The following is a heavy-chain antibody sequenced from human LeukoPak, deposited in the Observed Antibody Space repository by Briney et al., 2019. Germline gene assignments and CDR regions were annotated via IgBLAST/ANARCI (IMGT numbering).Heavy chain of an antibody. D-gene: IGHD6-19*01. Sequence: SETLSLTCAVYGGSFSGYYWSWIRQPPGKGLEWIGEINHSGSTNYNPSLKSRVTISVDTSKNQFSLKLSSVTAADTAVYYCARGWASGWYVRGKISRPYFDYWGQGTLVTVSS. CDR1: GGSFSGYY. CDR2: INHSGST. CDR3: ARGWASGWYVRGKISRPYFDY. J-gene: IGHJ4*02. V-gene: IGHV4-34*01.